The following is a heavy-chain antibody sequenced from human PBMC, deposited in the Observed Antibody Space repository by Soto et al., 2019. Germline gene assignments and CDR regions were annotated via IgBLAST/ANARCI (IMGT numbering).Heavy chain of an antibody. CDR3: ATFTPYSSSSGRVY. Sequence: GGSLRLSCAASGFTFSSYAMSWVRQAPGKGLEWVSAISGSGGSTYYADSVKGRFTISRDNSKNTLYLQMNSLRAEDTAVYYCATFTPYSSSSGRVYWGQGTLVTVSS. CDR1: GFTFSSYA. D-gene: IGHD6-6*01. V-gene: IGHV3-23*01. CDR2: ISGSGGST. J-gene: IGHJ4*02.